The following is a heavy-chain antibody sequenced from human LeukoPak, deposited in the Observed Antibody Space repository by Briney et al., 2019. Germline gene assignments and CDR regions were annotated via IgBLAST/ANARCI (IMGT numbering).Heavy chain of an antibody. V-gene: IGHV3-21*01. CDR3: ARGVGWFRGVHNDY. CDR2: INSSSRYI. CDR1: GFTFSSYS. J-gene: IGHJ4*02. D-gene: IGHD3-10*01. Sequence: SGGSLRLSYAASGFTFSSYSMNSVRQAPGEGLEWVTSINSSSRYIYYAHSVKGRFTISRDNAKNSLYLQMNSLRAEDTAVYYCARGVGWFRGVHNDYWGQGTLVTVSS.